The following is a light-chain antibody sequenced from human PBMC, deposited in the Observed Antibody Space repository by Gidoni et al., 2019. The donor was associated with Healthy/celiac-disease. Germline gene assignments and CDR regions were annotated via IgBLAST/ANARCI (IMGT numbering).Light chain of an antibody. CDR2: GAS. V-gene: IGKV3-15*01. J-gene: IGKJ3*01. CDR3: QQYNNWPPVT. CDR1: QSVSSN. Sequence: EIVMTQSPATLSVSPGGRATLSCRASQSVSSNLAWYQQKPGQAPRLLIYGASTRATGIPARFSGSGSGTEFTLTISSLQSEDFAVFYCQQYNNWPPVTFGPGTKVDSK.